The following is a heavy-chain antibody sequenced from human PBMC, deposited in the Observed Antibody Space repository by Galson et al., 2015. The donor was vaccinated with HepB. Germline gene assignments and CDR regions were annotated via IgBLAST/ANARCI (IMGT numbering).Heavy chain of an antibody. CDR1: GFTFSSYS. CDR3: ARDQASSSWYSSAYYYGMDV. CDR2: ISSSSSYI. Sequence: SLRLSCAASGFTFSSYSMNWVRQAPGKGLEWVSSISSSSSYIYYADSVKGRFTISRDNAKNSLYLQMNSLRAEDTAVYYCARDQASSSWYSSAYYYGMDVWGQGTTVTVSS. J-gene: IGHJ6*02. D-gene: IGHD6-13*01. V-gene: IGHV3-21*01.